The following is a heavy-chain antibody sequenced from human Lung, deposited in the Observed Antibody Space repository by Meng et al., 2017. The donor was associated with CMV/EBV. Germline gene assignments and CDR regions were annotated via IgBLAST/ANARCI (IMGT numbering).Heavy chain of an antibody. J-gene: IGHJ4*02. Sequence: SGFTFSTYWMHGVRQAPGKGLVWVTRINRDGSVTGYADSVKSRFTITRDNAKNTLYLQMNSLRAEDTAVYYCARDGEYSSLREAVDYWGQGTLVTVSS. D-gene: IGHD6-6*01. CDR2: INRDGSVT. CDR3: ARDGEYSSLREAVDY. CDR1: GFTFSTYW. V-gene: IGHV3-74*01.